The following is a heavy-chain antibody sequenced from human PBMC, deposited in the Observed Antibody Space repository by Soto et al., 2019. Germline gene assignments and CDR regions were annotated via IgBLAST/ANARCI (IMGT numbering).Heavy chain of an antibody. Sequence: PGESLKISCKGSGYSFAGYWITCVRQKPWKGLEWMGLIAPSDSQTYYSPSFRGHVTISVTKSITTVFLQWSSLRASDTAMYYCARQIYDSDTGPNFQYYFDSWGQGTPVTVSS. D-gene: IGHD3-22*01. V-gene: IGHV5-10-1*01. CDR3: ARQIYDSDTGPNFQYYFDS. CDR2: IAPSDSQT. J-gene: IGHJ4*02. CDR1: GYSFAGYW.